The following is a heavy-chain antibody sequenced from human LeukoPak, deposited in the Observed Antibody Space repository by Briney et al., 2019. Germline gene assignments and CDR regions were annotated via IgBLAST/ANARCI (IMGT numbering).Heavy chain of an antibody. CDR2: INHSGST. J-gene: IGHJ6*03. D-gene: IGHD3-9*01. CDR1: GGSFSGYY. V-gene: IGHV4-34*01. CDR3: ARGVIRYFDWSYYYYYMDV. Sequence: PSETLSLTCAVYGGSFSGYYWSWIRQPPGKGLEWIGEINHSGSTNYNPSLKSRVTISVDTSKYQFSLKLSSVTAADTAVYYCARGVIRYFDWSYYYYYMDVWGKGTTVTVSS.